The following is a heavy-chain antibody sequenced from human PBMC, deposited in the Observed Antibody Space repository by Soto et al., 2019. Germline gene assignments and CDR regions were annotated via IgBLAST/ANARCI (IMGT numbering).Heavy chain of an antibody. CDR3: ARDRLVHDYYDSSGFFDY. V-gene: IGHV3-21*01. Sequence: GGSLRLSCAASGFTFSSYSMNWVRQAPGKGLEWVSSISSSSSYIYYADSVKGRFTISRDNAKNSLYPQMNSLRAEDTAVYYCARDRLVHDYYDSSGFFDYWGQGTLVTVSS. CDR1: GFTFSSYS. CDR2: ISSSSSYI. D-gene: IGHD3-22*01. J-gene: IGHJ4*02.